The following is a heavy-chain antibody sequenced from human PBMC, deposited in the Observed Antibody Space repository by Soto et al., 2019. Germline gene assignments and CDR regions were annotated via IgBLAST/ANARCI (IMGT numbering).Heavy chain of an antibody. CDR1: GGSISNYY. D-gene: IGHD6-6*01. V-gene: IGHV4-59*01. CDR3: AKGATYSSLLIRDRFDP. CDR2: ISYTGST. J-gene: IGHJ5*02. Sequence: QVQLQESGPGLVKPSETLSLGCTVSGGSISNYYWNWIRQPPGKPLEWIGYISYTGSTNYNPSLTSRVAISIDTSNNPFSLKLSSVTAADTAVYYCAKGATYSSLLIRDRFDPWGQGALVTVSS.